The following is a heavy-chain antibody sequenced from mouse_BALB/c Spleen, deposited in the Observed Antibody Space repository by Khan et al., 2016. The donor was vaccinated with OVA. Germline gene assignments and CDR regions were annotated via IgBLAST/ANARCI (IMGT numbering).Heavy chain of an antibody. Sequence: EVQLQQSGPELMKPGTSVKISCKASGYSFTTYYLHWVMQSHETSLEWIGYIDPFRGGTTYNQIFKGKATLTVDKSSSTAYIHLSNITSEDSAVFYCTRHGYVAWFTYWGQGTLVTVSA. CDR3: TRHGYVAWFTY. CDR1: GYSFTTYY. J-gene: IGHJ3*01. V-gene: IGHV1S135*01. D-gene: IGHD2-2*01. CDR2: IDPFRGGT.